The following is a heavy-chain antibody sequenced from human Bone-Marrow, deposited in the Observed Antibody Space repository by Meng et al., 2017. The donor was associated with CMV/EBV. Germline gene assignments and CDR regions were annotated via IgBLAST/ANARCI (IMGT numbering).Heavy chain of an antibody. J-gene: IGHJ4*02. CDR3: ARVITGTTLGPPFIDY. V-gene: IGHV6-1*01. CDR2: TYYRSKWYN. CDR1: GDSVSSNSAA. D-gene: IGHD1-7*01. Sequence: SETLSLTCAIPGDSVSSNSAAWNWIRQSPSRGLEWLGRTYYRSKWYNDYAVSVKSRITINPDTSKNQFSLQLNSVTPEDTAVYYCARVITGTTLGPPFIDYWGQGTLVTVSS.